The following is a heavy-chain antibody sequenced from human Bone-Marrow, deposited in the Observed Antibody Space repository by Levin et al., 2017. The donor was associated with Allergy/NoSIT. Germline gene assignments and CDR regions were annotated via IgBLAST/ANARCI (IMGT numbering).Heavy chain of an antibody. CDR1: GFTFSSYW. CDR2: INSDGSST. J-gene: IGHJ6*02. CDR3: ARDVHWDMRQQLVQEIPHQYYYYYGMDV. V-gene: IGHV3-74*01. Sequence: PGGSLRLSCAASGFTFSSYWMHWVRQAPGKGLVWVSRINSDGSSTSYADSVKGRFTISRDNAKNTLYLQMNSLRAEDTAVYYCARDVHWDMRQQLVQEIPHQYYYYYGMDVWGQGTTVTVSS. D-gene: IGHD6-13*01.